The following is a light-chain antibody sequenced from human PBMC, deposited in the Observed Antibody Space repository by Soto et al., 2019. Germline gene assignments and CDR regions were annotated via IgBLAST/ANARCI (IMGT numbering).Light chain of an antibody. J-gene: IGKJ1*01. Sequence: DIQMTQSPSSLSASVGDIVTITFRASQGISTYLNWYQQKPGKAPKLLIYAASSLQSGVPSRFSGSGSETDFTLTISSLQPEDFATYSCQQSYNTTWTFGQGTKVDIK. CDR2: AAS. V-gene: IGKV1-39*01. CDR1: QGISTY. CDR3: QQSYNTTWT.